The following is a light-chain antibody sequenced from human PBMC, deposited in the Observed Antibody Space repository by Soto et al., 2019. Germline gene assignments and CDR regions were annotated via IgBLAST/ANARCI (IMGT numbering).Light chain of an antibody. V-gene: IGKV1-5*03. CDR1: QSISRW. CDR3: QQYNTYSRT. Sequence: DIQMTQSPSTLSASIGDRVNITCRASQSISRWLAWYRQKPGEAPKLLIYEGSILERGVPSRFSGSGSGTEFTLTISSLQPDDFATFYCQQYNTYSRTFGQGTRVEVK. J-gene: IGKJ1*01. CDR2: EGS.